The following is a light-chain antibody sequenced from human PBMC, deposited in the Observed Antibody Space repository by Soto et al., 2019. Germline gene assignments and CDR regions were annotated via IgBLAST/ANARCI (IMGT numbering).Light chain of an antibody. CDR2: EVS. J-gene: IGLJ1*01. Sequence: LTQPPSASGSPGQSVTISSTGTSIDVGGYKYVSWYQQHPGKAPKLILYEVSKRPSGVPGRFSGSKSGNTASLTVSGLQPEYKADYYCNSYAGSFYVFGTGTKHTV. V-gene: IGLV2-8*01. CDR1: SIDVGGYKY. CDR3: NSYAGSFYV.